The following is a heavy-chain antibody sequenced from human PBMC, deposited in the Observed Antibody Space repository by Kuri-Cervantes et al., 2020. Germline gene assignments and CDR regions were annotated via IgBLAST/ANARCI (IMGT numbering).Heavy chain of an antibody. J-gene: IGHJ5*02. CDR3: ARDLGSGNYPSWFDP. D-gene: IGHD3-10*01. V-gene: IGHV4-38-2*02. Sequence: SETLSLTCAVSGDSISSGYFWGWIRQPPGKGLEWIGNIYHTGSTYYNPSLKSRVTISLDTSKNQFSLKLSSVTAADTAVYYCARDLGSGNYPSWFDPWGQGTLVTVSS. CDR2: IYHTGST. CDR1: GDSISSGYF.